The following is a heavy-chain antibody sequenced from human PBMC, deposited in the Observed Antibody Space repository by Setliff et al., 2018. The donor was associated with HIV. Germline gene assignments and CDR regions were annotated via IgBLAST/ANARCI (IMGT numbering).Heavy chain of an antibody. V-gene: IGHV4-38-2*02. CDR1: GYSITNGYY. Sequence: SETLSLTCSVSGYSITNGYYWGWIRQPPGKGLEWVGSIHHGGSTYYNPSLRSRVTISVDTSKNQFSLKLSSVTAADTAAYYCARYYGSGTYHRWFDPWGQGTPVTVSS. CDR2: IHHGGST. CDR3: ARYYGSGTYHRWFDP. J-gene: IGHJ5*02. D-gene: IGHD3-10*01.